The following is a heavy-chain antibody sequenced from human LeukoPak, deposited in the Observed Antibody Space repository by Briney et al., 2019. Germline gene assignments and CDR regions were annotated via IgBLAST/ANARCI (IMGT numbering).Heavy chain of an antibody. V-gene: IGHV3-64D*06. D-gene: IGHD5-18*01. CDR2: ISSNGGST. CDR1: GFTFSSYA. CDR3: VKDQYTAMPDAFDI. Sequence: GGPLRLSCSASGFTFSSYAMHWVRQAPGKGLEYVSAISSNGGSTYYADSVKGRFTISRDNSKNTLYLQMSSLRAEDTAVYYCVKDQYTAMPDAFDIWGQGTMVTVSS. J-gene: IGHJ3*02.